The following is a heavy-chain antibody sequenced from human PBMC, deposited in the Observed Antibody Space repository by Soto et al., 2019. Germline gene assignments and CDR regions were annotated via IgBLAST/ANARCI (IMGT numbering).Heavy chain of an antibody. CDR3: ARDRERGGSPFDY. V-gene: IGHV3-33*01. CDR1: GFTFRSYG. J-gene: IGHJ4*02. CDR2: IWYDGSNK. Sequence: QVQLVESGGGVVQPGRSLRLSCAASGFTFRSYGMHWVRQAPGKGLEWVAVIWYDGSNKYYADSVKGRFTISRDNSKNTLYLQMNSLRAEDTAVYYCARDRERGGSPFDYWGQGTLVTVSS. D-gene: IGHD3-16*01.